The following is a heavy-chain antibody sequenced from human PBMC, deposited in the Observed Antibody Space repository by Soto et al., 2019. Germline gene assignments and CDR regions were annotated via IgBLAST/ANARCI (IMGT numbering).Heavy chain of an antibody. D-gene: IGHD2-15*01. V-gene: IGHV4-31*03. CDR1: GESITIAVYS. Sequence: PSERIYLTSTATGESITIAVYSWTLIHQHPGKGLEWLGYIYGSGGSGSTLYNPSLKSRITLSVDTSKTQFSLNLSSVTVADTAVYFCARKQAGYCSVIDYWGQGTLVTGSS. CDR2: IYGSGGSGST. CDR3: ARKQAGYCSVIDY. J-gene: IGHJ4*02.